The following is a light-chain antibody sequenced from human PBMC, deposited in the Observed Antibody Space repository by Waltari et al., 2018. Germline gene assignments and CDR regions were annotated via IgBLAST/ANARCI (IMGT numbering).Light chain of an antibody. CDR1: NSAVGTYNL. CDR2: EGS. V-gene: IGLV2-23*01. Sequence: QSALTQPASVSGSLGQPITISCTGANSAVGTYNLVSWYQQHPGNAPKLMIYEGSKRPSWCSNRFSGSQSVNMASLTISGLQAEDDGDYYCCSYAGSSTYVLFGGGTKLTVL. CDR3: CSYAGSSTYVL. J-gene: IGLJ2*01.